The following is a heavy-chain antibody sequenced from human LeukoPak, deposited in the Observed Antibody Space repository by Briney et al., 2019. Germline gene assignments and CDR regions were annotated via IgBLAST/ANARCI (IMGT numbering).Heavy chain of an antibody. CDR1: GFTFSSYG. D-gene: IGHD2-15*01. CDR3: AKVRRGYCSGGSCYSWFDP. CDR2: ISYDGSNK. V-gene: IGHV3-30*18. J-gene: IGHJ5*02. Sequence: GGSLRLSSAASGFTFSSYGMHWVRQAPGKELKWLAVISYDGSNKYYADSVKGRFTISRDNSKNTLYLQMNSLRAEDTAVYYCAKVRRGYCSGGSCYSWFDPWGQGTLVTVSS.